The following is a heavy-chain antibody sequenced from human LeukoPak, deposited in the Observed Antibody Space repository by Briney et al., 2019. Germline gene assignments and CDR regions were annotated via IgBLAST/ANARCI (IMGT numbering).Heavy chain of an antibody. CDR1: GYTFTSYD. D-gene: IGHD3-3*01. J-gene: IGHJ6*02. Sequence: ASVKVSCKPSGYTFTSYDINWVRQATGQGLEWMGWMNPNNGNTVYAQKFQGRVTMTRNTSISTAYMELSSLRSEDTAVYYCARGWRYYDFWSGYWERRKDYYGMEVWGPGTTVTVSS. V-gene: IGHV1-8*01. CDR3: ARGWRYYDFWSGYWERRKDYYGMEV. CDR2: MNPNNGNT.